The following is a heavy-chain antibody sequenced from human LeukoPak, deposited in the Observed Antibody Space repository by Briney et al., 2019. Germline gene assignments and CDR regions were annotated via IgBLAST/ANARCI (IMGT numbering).Heavy chain of an antibody. Sequence: PGRSLRLSCAASGFTFSSYGFHWVRQAPGKGLEWVAVIWCDGSNKYYADSVKGRFTISRDSSKNTLYLQMNSLRAEDTAVYYCAKGVATTDFDYWGQGTLVTVSS. J-gene: IGHJ4*02. CDR2: IWCDGSNK. CDR1: GFTFSSYG. V-gene: IGHV3-33*06. CDR3: AKGVATTDFDY. D-gene: IGHD5-12*01.